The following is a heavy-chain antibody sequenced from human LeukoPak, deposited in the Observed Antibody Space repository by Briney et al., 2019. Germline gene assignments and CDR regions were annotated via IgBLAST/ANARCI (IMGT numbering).Heavy chain of an antibody. CDR1: GFTFSSYA. J-gene: IGHJ4*02. D-gene: IGHD1-26*01. Sequence: PGGSLRLSCAASGFTFSSYAMSWVRQPPGKGLEWVSTIYTGGNTYFADSVKGRFTISRDNPKNTVYLQMNSLRAEDTAVYYCVREFSGSYYFDSWGQGALVTVSS. CDR2: IYTGGNT. CDR3: VREFSGSYYFDS. V-gene: IGHV3-53*01.